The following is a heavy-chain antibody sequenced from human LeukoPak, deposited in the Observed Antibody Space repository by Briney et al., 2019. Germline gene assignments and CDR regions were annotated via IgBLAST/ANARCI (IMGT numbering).Heavy chain of an antibody. CDR1: GLSISGQW. CDR3: AKVMGPHYYDGSGLSRAFDY. CDR2: IKHDGSEE. D-gene: IGHD3-22*01. V-gene: IGHV3-7*01. Sequence: PGGSLRLSCVASGLSISGQWMNWVRQAPGQGLEWVANIKHDGSEEYYVDSVKGRFTISRDDGRNSVSLQMNSVRAEDTAVYYCAKVMGPHYYDGSGLSRAFDYWGQGSLVTVSS. J-gene: IGHJ4*02.